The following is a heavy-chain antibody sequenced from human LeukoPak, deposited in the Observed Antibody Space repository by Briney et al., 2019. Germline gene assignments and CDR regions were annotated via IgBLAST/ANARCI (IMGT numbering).Heavy chain of an antibody. J-gene: IGHJ4*02. CDR1: GYTFTSYG. Sequence: ASVKVSCKASGYTFTSYGISWVRQAPGQGLEWMGWISAYNGNTNYAQKLQGRVTMTTDTSTSTAYMELRSLRSDDTAVYYCARAKRRPYYYDSSGYGGLDYWGQGTLVTVSS. V-gene: IGHV1-18*01. CDR2: ISAYNGNT. D-gene: IGHD3-22*01. CDR3: ARAKRRPYYYDSSGYGGLDY.